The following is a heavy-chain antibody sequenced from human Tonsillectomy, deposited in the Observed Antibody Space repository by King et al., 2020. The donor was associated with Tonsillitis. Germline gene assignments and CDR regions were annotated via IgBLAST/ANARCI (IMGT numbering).Heavy chain of an antibody. CDR1: GGSITSSNW. CDR3: AREGDVAAAGTFWY. D-gene: IGHD6-13*01. V-gene: IGHV4-4*02. J-gene: IGHJ4*02. CDR2: IYHRGST. Sequence: VQLQESGPGLVKPSGTLSLTCAVSGGSITSSNWWTWVRQPPGKGLEWIGEIYHRGSTNYNPSLKSRVTISVDKSKNQFSLKLSSVTAADTAVYYCAREGDVAAAGTFWYWGQGTLVTVSS.